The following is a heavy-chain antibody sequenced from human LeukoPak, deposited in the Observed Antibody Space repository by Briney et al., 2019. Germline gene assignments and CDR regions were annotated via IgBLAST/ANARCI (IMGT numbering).Heavy chain of an antibody. Sequence: SETLSLTCTVSGGSISSSSYYWGWIRQPPGKGLEWIGSIYYSGSTYYNPSLKSRVTISVDTSKNQFSLQLNSVTPEDTAVYYCARVNSREGAFDIWGQGTMVTVSS. CDR3: ARVNSREGAFDI. J-gene: IGHJ3*02. V-gene: IGHV4-39*01. CDR1: GGSISSSSYY. D-gene: IGHD1-1*01. CDR2: IYYSGST.